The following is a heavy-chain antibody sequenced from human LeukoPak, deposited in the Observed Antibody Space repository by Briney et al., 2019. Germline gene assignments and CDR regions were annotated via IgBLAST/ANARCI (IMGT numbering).Heavy chain of an antibody. CDR2: ISYDGSNK. D-gene: IGHD3-22*01. V-gene: IGHV3-30*18. CDR1: GFTFSSYG. Sequence: GGSLRLSCAASGFTFSSYGMHWVRQAPGKGLEWVAVISYDGSNKYYADSVKGRFTISRDNSKNTPYLQMNSLRAEDTAVYYCAKDHRSRYYDSSGLFDYWGQGTLVTVSS. CDR3: AKDHRSRYYDSSGLFDY. J-gene: IGHJ4*02.